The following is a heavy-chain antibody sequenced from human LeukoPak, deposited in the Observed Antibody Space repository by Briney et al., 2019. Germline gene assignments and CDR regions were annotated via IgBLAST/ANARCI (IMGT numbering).Heavy chain of an antibody. CDR1: GFTFSNYN. CDR3: ARRSPNYYFDY. V-gene: IGHV3-21*01. CDR2: ISSSNNYI. Sequence: GGSLRLSCAASGFTFSNYNMNWVRQAPGKGLEWVSSISSSNNYIYYADSVKGRFTISRDNAKNSLYLQMNGLRAEDTAVYYCARRSPNYYFDYWGQGTPVTVSS. J-gene: IGHJ4*02.